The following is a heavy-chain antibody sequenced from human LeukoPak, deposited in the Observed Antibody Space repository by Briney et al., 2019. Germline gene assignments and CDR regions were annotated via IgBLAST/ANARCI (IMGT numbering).Heavy chain of an antibody. J-gene: IGHJ6*02. Sequence: SETLSPTCTVSGGSISSYYWSWIRQPPGKGLEWIGYIYYSGSTNYNPSLKSRVTISVDTSKNQFSLKLSSVTAADTAVYYCARSGLGYCSSTSCYAEGLMDVWGQGTTVTVSS. CDR3: ARSGLGYCSSTSCYAEGLMDV. CDR2: IYYSGST. CDR1: GGSISSYY. V-gene: IGHV4-59*01. D-gene: IGHD2-2*01.